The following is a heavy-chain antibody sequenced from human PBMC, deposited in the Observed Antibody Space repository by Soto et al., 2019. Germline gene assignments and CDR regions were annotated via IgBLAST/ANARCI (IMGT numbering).Heavy chain of an antibody. J-gene: IGHJ3*02. CDR2: INPATGAA. Sequence: QLHLVQSGAVVKKPGASVTVSCSASGYPVTAYYMHWVRQAPGRGLEWMGGINPATGAAKYTQTCQGRVTLPRDTSTRTVFRELSGLTSEATAVFFCARGGGVGVAGSAAFDMWGQGTLVTVSS. CDR3: ARGGGVGVAGSAAFDM. D-gene: IGHD3-3*01. CDR1: GYPVTAYY. V-gene: IGHV1-2*02.